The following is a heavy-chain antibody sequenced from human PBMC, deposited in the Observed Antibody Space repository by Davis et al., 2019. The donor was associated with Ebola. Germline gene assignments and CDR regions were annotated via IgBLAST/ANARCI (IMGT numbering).Heavy chain of an antibody. J-gene: IGHJ4*02. CDR1: GFTFSSYA. V-gene: IGHV3-30-3*01. CDR2: ISYDGSNK. Sequence: GGSLRLSCAASGFTFSSYAMHWVRQAPGKGLEWVAVISYDGSNKYYEDSVKGRFTISRDNSKNTLYLQMNSLRAEDTAVYYCARDTQLGYWGQGTLVTVSS. D-gene: IGHD6-13*01. CDR3: ARDTQLGY.